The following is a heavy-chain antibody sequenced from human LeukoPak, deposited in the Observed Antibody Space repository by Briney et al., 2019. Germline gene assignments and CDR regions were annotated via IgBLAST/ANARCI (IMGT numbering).Heavy chain of an antibody. CDR1: GFTFSSYS. Sequence: GGSLRLSCAASGFTFSSYSMNWVRQAPGKGLEWVSSISSSSSYIYYADSVKGRFTISRDNAKDSLYLQMNSLRAEDTAVYYCARGRQLGHYYYYYMDVWGKGTTVTVSS. CDR2: ISSSSSYI. V-gene: IGHV3-21*01. D-gene: IGHD6-13*01. CDR3: ARGRQLGHYYYYYMDV. J-gene: IGHJ6*03.